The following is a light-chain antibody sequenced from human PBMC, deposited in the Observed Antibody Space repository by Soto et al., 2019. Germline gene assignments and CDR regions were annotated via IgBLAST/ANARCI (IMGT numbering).Light chain of an antibody. J-gene: IGKJ2*02. CDR1: QSITTY. CDR2: AAS. V-gene: IGKV1-39*01. CDR3: QQTYSTPRT. Sequence: DLQMTQSPSSLSASVGDRVTITCRASQSITTYLNWYQQKPGKAPKLLIAAASTLQSGVPSRFSVSGSGTDFTLTRSSLQPEDIATYYCQQTYSTPRTFGQGTKLELE.